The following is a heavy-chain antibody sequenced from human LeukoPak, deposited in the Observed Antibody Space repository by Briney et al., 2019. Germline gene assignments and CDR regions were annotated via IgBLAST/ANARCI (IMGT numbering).Heavy chain of an antibody. V-gene: IGHV3-21*01. CDR2: ISSSSSYI. CDR3: ARESGTYGDYDPWGMDV. Sequence: PGGSLRLSCAASGFTFSSYSMNWVRQAPGKGLEWVSSISSSSSYIYYADSVKGRFTISRDNAKNSLYLQMNSLRAEDTAVYYCARESGTYGDYDPWGMDVWGQGTTVTVSS. D-gene: IGHD4-17*01. CDR1: GFTFSSYS. J-gene: IGHJ6*02.